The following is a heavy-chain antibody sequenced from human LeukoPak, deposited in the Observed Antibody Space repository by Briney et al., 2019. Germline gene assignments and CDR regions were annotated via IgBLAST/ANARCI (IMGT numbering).Heavy chain of an antibody. J-gene: IGHJ4*02. D-gene: IGHD3-3*01. Sequence: SETLSLTCTVSGGSISSGSYYWSWIRQPAGKGLEWIVRIYTSGSTNYNPSLKSRVTISVDTSKNQFSLKLSSVTAADTAVYYCARDLFDGFWSGYYFDYWGQGTLVTVSS. V-gene: IGHV4-61*02. CDR1: GGSISSGSYY. CDR3: ARDLFDGFWSGYYFDY. CDR2: IYTSGST.